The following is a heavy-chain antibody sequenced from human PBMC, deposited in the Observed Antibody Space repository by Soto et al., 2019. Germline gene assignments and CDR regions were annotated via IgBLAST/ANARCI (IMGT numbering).Heavy chain of an antibody. Sequence: PGGSLRLSCAASGFTFSSYSMNWVRQAPGKGLEWVSSISSSSSYIYYADSVKGRFTISRDNAKNSLYLQMNSLRAEDTAVYYCARVHYHYYYMDVWGKGTTVTVSS. J-gene: IGHJ6*03. CDR3: ARVHYHYYYMDV. CDR2: ISSSSSYI. V-gene: IGHV3-21*01. CDR1: GFTFSSYS.